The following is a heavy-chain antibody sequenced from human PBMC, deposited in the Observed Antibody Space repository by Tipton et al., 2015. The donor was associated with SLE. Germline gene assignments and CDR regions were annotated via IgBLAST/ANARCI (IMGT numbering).Heavy chain of an antibody. D-gene: IGHD3-3*01. CDR2: ISYDGSNK. CDR3: AVSTWSGYHYGMDV. CDR1: GFTFSSYW. Sequence: SLRLSCAASGFTFSSYWMHWVRQAPGKGLEWVAVISYDGSNKYYADSVKGRFTISRDNSKNTLYLQMNSLRAEDTAVYYCAVSTWSGYHYGMDVWGQGTTVTVSS. J-gene: IGHJ6*02. V-gene: IGHV3-30-3*01.